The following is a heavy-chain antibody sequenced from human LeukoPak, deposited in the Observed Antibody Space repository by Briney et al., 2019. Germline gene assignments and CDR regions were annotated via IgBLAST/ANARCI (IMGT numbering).Heavy chain of an antibody. J-gene: IGHJ6*04. D-gene: IGHD3-3*01. V-gene: IGHV3-48*01. CDR2: ISGGGGII. CDR1: GYSFSSHS. CDR3: ARVEKGFWSGFKMDV. Sequence: GGSLRLSCTGSGYSFSSHSKTWVRQAPGKGLEWISYISGGGGIIDYADSVKGRFTTSRANDNNSLYLQMSRLTGEDTAVYFCARVEKGFWSGFKMDVWGMGTTVTVSS.